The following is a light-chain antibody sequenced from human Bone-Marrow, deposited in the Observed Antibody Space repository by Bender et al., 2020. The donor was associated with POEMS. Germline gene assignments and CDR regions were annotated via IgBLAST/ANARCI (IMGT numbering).Light chain of an antibody. V-gene: IGLV6-57*02. CDR1: GGSIDTNY. Sequence: NLVLTQPHSVSESPGKTITISCTGSGGSIDTNYVQWYQLRPGSAPTTLIYQDDRKPSGVPARFSGSIDKSSNSASLTIFGLATEDEADYYCQSYNNTHWIFGGGTRLTVL. CDR3: QSYNNTHWI. CDR2: QDD. J-gene: IGLJ3*02.